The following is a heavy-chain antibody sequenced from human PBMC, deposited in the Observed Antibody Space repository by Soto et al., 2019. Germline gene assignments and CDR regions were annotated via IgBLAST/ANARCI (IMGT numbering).Heavy chain of an antibody. J-gene: IGHJ6*02. D-gene: IGHD3-10*01. CDR3: ARYRYGSGSYHYYYGIDV. CDR1: GGTFSSYA. V-gene: IGHV1-69*13. CDR2: IIPIFGTA. Sequence: SVKVSCKASGGTFSSYAISWVRQAPGQGLEWMGGIIPIFGTANYAQKFQGRVTITADESTSTAYMELSSLRSEDTAVYYCARYRYGSGSYHYYYGIDVWGQGTTVTVSS.